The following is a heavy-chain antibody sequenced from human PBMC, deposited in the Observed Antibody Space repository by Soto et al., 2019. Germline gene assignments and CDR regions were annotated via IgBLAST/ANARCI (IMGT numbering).Heavy chain of an antibody. CDR2: IYYSGST. CDR1: GGSISSYY. Sequence: SETLSLTCTVSGGSISSYYWSWIRQPPGKGLEWIGYIYYSGSTNYNPSLKSRVTISVDTSKNQFSLKLSSVTAADTAVYYCARVGDYDFWSGPAPFYYYYMAVWGKGTTVTVSS. CDR3: ARVGDYDFWSGPAPFYYYYMAV. J-gene: IGHJ6*03. V-gene: IGHV4-59*01. D-gene: IGHD3-3*01.